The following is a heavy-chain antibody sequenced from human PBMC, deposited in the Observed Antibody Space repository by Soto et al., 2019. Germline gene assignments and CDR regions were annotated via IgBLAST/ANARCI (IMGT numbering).Heavy chain of an antibody. V-gene: IGHV3-11*06. CDR3: ARLVTSSSGRDF. Sequence: LRLSCASSGLTFTDYYMSWLRQAPGKGLEWISYISSSGTFTKYADSVEGRFTISRDNSNNSLFLQMNSLTFGDTAIYYCARLVTSSSGRDFWGQGTLVTVSS. CDR1: GLTFTDYY. J-gene: IGHJ4*02. CDR2: ISSSGTFT. D-gene: IGHD2-21*02.